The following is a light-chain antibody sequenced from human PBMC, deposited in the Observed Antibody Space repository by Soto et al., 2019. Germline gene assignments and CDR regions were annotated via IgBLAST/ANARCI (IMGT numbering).Light chain of an antibody. CDR2: WAC. J-gene: IGKJ2*01. CDR3: QQYYTPPYT. CDR1: QSVLYSSNNKND. V-gene: IGKV4-1*01. Sequence: DIVMTQSPDSLAVSLGEMATINCKSSQSVLYSSNNKNDLGWYQQKPGQPPKLLIYWACTRESGVPDRFSGSASGTDFTLTINSLQAEDVAVYYCQQYYTPPYTFGQGTKLEIK.